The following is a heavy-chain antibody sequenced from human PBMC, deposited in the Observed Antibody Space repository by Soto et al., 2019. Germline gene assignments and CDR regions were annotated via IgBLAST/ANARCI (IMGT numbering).Heavy chain of an antibody. CDR3: ARATYYDFWSGTQTTNNYYYGMDV. J-gene: IGHJ6*02. V-gene: IGHV4-39*01. CDR1: GGSISSSSYY. CDR2: IYYSGST. D-gene: IGHD3-3*01. Sequence: QLQLQESGPGLVKPSETLSLTCTVSGGSISSSSYYWGWIRQPPGKGLEWIGSIYYSGSTYYNPSLKSRVTISVDTSKNQFSLKLSSVTAADTAVYYCARATYYDFWSGTQTTNNYYYGMDVWGQGTTVTVSS.